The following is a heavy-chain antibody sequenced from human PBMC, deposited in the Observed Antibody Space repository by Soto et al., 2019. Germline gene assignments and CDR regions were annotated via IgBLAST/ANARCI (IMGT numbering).Heavy chain of an antibody. Sequence: QVQLVQSGAEVKKPGSSVKVSCKASGGAFSSYTISWVRQAPGQGLEWMGRIIPILGIANYAQKFQGRVTITADKSTSTAYMELNSLRSEDTAVYYCARDHVEMATQSGSGDYWGQGTLVTVSS. D-gene: IGHD5-12*01. CDR3: ARDHVEMATQSGSGDY. CDR2: IIPILGIA. J-gene: IGHJ4*02. V-gene: IGHV1-69*08. CDR1: GGAFSSYT.